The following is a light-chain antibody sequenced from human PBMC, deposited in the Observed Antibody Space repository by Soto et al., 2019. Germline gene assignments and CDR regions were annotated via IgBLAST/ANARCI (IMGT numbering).Light chain of an antibody. J-gene: IGKJ4*01. CDR2: AAA. V-gene: IGKV1-6*01. CDR1: QGIRND. CDR3: LQDYSYPLT. Sequence: AIQMTQSPPSLSASVGDRVTITCRASQGIRNDLGWYQQKPGKAPKLLIYAAATLQIGVPSRFSGSGSGTDFTLTISRLQPDDSANYYCLQDYSYPLTFGGGTKVEIK.